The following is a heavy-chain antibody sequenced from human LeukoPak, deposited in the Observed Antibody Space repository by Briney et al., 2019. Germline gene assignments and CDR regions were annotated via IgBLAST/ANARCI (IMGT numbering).Heavy chain of an antibody. V-gene: IGHV1-69*04. Sequence: GASVKVSCKASGGTFRSYTISWVRQAPGQGLEWMGRIIPILGIANYAQKFQGRVTITADKSTSTAYMELSSLRSEDTAVYYCARDRFVDYDFWSGYYPPAEIDYWGQGTLVTVSS. CDR3: ARDRFVDYDFWSGYYPPAEIDY. CDR1: GGTFRSYT. CDR2: IIPILGIA. J-gene: IGHJ4*02. D-gene: IGHD3-3*01.